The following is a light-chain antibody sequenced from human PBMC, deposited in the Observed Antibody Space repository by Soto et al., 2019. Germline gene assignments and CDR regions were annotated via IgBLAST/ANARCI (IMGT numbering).Light chain of an antibody. CDR1: QTVTNDY. CDR3: QQYGSSPLFT. J-gene: IGKJ3*01. V-gene: IGKV3-20*01. Sequence: EIVLTQSPGTLSLSPGERATLSCRASQTVTNDYLAWYQQKPGQAPRLLIFGASSRATDIPDRFGGSGSGTDFTLTISSLEPDDFAVYYCQQYGSSPLFTFGPGTKVDFK. CDR2: GAS.